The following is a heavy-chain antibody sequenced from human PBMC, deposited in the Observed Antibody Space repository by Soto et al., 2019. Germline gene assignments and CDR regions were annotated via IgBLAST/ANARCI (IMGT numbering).Heavy chain of an antibody. Sequence: EVHLLESGGGLVQPGGSLRLSCAASAFSFTSYAMVWVRQAPGKGLEWVSVISARGGSSYFADSVKGRFTISRDNSKNVLSLEMNSLRAEDTAIYFCAKGSIEYSASVDNWGQGTLVLVSS. V-gene: IGHV3-23*01. CDR2: ISARGGSS. D-gene: IGHD5-12*01. CDR1: AFSFTSYA. CDR3: AKGSIEYSASVDN. J-gene: IGHJ4*02.